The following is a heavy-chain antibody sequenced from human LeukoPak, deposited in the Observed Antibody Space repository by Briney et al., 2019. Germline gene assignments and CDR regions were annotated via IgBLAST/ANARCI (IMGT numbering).Heavy chain of an antibody. CDR3: ARDRTMTTVTDIDS. D-gene: IGHD4-17*01. CDR2: ITWNGGST. V-gene: IGHV3-20*04. J-gene: IGHJ4*02. Sequence: PGGSLRNSCADSGFIFDDYGMSWVRQAPGRRLERVSVITWNGGSTSYADSVKGGFTISRDNAKNSLYLQMNSLRAEDTALYYCARDRTMTTVTDIDSWGQGTLVTVSS. CDR1: GFIFDDYG.